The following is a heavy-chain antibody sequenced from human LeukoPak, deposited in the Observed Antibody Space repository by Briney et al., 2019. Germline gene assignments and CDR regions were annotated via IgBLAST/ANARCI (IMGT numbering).Heavy chain of an antibody. D-gene: IGHD2-15*01. V-gene: IGHV3-30*02. CDR2: IRYDGSNK. CDR1: GFTFSSYG. J-gene: IGHJ4*02. Sequence: GGSLRLSCAASGFTFSSYGMHWVRQAPGKGLEWVAFIRYDGSNKYYADSVKGRFTISRDNSKNTLYLQMNSLRAEDTAVYYCAKTRPVVVVAADFDCWGQGTLVTVSS. CDR3: AKTRPVVVVAADFDC.